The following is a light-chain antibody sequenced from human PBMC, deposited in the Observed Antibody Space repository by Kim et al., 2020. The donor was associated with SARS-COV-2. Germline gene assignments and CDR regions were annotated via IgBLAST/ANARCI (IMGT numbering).Light chain of an antibody. CDR2: RDN. J-gene: IGLJ1*01. CDR1: KLVDKY. Sequence: LSPGQTATITCSGDKLVDKYSSWYQQKPGQSPVVVIFRDNRRPSGIPERFSGSNSGNTATLTISGTQAMDEADYYCQAWDSSIYVFGTGTKVTVL. V-gene: IGLV3-1*01. CDR3: QAWDSSIYV.